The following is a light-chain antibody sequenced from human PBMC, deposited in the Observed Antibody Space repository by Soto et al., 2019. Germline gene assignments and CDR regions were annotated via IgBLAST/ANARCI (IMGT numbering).Light chain of an antibody. Sequence: DIQLTQSPSFLSASVGDRVTITCRASQGISSYLAWYPQKPGKAPKLLIYAASTLQSGVPSRFSGSGSVTEFTLTISSMQPEDFATYYCQQLNSYLLTFGGGTKVEIK. CDR1: QGISSY. V-gene: IGKV1-9*01. CDR3: QQLNSYLLT. CDR2: AAS. J-gene: IGKJ4*01.